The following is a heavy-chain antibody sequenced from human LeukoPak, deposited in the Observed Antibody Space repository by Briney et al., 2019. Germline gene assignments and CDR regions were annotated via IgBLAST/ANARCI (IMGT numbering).Heavy chain of an antibody. D-gene: IGHD7-27*01. CDR1: GFTFSSYG. V-gene: IGHV3-30*02. Sequence: PGGSLRLSCAASGFTFSSYGMHWVRQAPGKGLEWVTFIRYDGSKKYYADSVKGRFTVSRDNSKNTLYLQMNSLRAEDTAVYHCAKVKRRPWGSAFDGFDIWGQGTMVTVSS. CDR2: IRYDGSKK. J-gene: IGHJ3*02. CDR3: AKVKRRPWGSAFDGFDI.